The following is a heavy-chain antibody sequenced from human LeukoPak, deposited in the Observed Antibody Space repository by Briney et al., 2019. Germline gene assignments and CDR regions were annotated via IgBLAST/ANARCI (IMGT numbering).Heavy chain of an antibody. CDR3: ARSPDPPYFDF. CDR1: GGSFSSYY. CDR2: IYYTEST. V-gene: IGHV4-59*01. Sequence: SETLSLTCTVSGGSFSSYYWGWIRQPPGKGLEWIGYIYYTESTRHNPSLKSRVTISLDTSMNQFSLELSSVTAADTAFYYCARSPDPPYFDFWGQGILVTVSS. J-gene: IGHJ4*02.